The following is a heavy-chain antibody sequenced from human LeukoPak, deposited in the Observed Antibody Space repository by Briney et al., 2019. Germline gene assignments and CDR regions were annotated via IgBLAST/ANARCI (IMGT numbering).Heavy chain of an antibody. CDR1: GFIFSHYG. V-gene: IGHV3-74*01. CDR2: INSDGSST. J-gene: IGHJ4*02. CDR3: ARREGKVGVQDY. Sequence: GRSLRLSCAASGFIFSHYGMHWVRQAPGKGLVWVSRINSDGSSTSYADSVKGRFTISRDNAKNTLYLQMNSLRAEDTAVYYCARREGKVGVQDYWGQGTLVTVSS. D-gene: IGHD2-15*01.